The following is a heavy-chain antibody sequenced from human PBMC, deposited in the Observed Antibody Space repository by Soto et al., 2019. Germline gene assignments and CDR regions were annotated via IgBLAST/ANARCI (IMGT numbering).Heavy chain of an antibody. J-gene: IGHJ1*01. CDR2: TYYRSKWYN. D-gene: IGHD3-3*02. CDR1: GDSVFSNISA. V-gene: IGHV6-1*01. CDR3: ARDLSGFFQH. Sequence: QVQLQQSGPGLVKPSQTLSLTCAISGDSVFSNISAWNWIRQSPSIGLEWLGRTYYRSKWYNDYAGSVRSRITINPDTSKNQFSLHLNSVTPDDTAVYYCARDLSGFFQHWGLGTLVTVSS.